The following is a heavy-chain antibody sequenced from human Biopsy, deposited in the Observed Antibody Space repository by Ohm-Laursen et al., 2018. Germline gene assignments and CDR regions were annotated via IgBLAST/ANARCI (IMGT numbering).Heavy chain of an antibody. J-gene: IGHJ4*02. D-gene: IGHD6-19*01. CDR3: ARNTGWYGDLYYFDY. CDR2: INPSGSTT. CDR1: GYSFTSYY. V-gene: IGHV1-46*01. Sequence: ASVKVFCKASGYSFTSYYMHWVRQAPGQGLEWMGMINPSGSTTSYPQIFQGRVTMTRDTSKSTVYMELSSLRSADTAVHFCARNTGWYGDLYYFDYWGQGTLVTVSS.